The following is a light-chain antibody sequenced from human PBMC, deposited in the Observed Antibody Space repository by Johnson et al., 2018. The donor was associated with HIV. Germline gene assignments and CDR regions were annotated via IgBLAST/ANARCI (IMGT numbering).Light chain of an antibody. CDR3: GTWDSSLSVYV. V-gene: IGLV1-51*01. CDR2: DNS. Sequence: QSVLTQPPSVSAAPGQKVTISCSGNRSNIGDNFVSWYQHLPGTAHKLLVYDNSKRPSGIPDRFSATKSGTSATLGITGLQTGDEADCYCGTWDSSLSVYVFGTATKVTVL. J-gene: IGLJ1*01. CDR1: RSNIGDNF.